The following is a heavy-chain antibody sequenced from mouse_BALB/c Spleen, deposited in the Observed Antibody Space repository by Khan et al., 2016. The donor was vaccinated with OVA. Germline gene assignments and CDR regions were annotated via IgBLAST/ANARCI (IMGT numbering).Heavy chain of an antibody. Sequence: QVRLQQSGAELVRPGTSVKVSCKASGYAFTDYLIEWIKQRPGQGLEWIGVINPGSDNINYNEKFKDRATLTADKSSKTAYMQLSSLTSDDSAVYFCARGGYGTLAYWGQGTPVTVSA. CDR2: INPGSDNI. CDR1: GYAFTDYL. D-gene: IGHD2-1*01. V-gene: IGHV1-54*01. J-gene: IGHJ3*01. CDR3: ARGGYGTLAY.